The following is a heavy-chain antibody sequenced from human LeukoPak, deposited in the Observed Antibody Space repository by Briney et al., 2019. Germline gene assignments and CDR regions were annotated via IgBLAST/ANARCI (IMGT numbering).Heavy chain of an antibody. CDR1: GGSFSGYY. J-gene: IGHJ4*02. CDR3: ARDGATVTSKTYDY. Sequence: SETLSLTCAVYGGSFSGYYWSWIRQPPGKGLEWIGEINHSGSTYYNPSLKSRVTISVDTSKNQFSLKLSSVTAADTAVYYCARDGATVTSKTYDYWGQGTLVTVSS. D-gene: IGHD4-17*01. V-gene: IGHV4-34*01. CDR2: INHSGST.